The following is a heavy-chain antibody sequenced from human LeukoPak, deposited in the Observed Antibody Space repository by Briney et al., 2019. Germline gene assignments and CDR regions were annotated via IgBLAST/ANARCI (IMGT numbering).Heavy chain of an antibody. CDR3: ARGSYYYDSSGYYY. D-gene: IGHD3-22*01. J-gene: IGHJ4*02. CDR2: IYYSGST. Sequence: PSETLSLTCTVSGGSISSSSYYWGWIRQPPGKGLEGMGSIYYSGSTYYNPSLKRRVTISVDTSKNQFSLKLSSVTAADTAVYYCARGSYYYDSSGYYYWGQGTLVTVSS. CDR1: GGSISSSSYY. V-gene: IGHV4-39*01.